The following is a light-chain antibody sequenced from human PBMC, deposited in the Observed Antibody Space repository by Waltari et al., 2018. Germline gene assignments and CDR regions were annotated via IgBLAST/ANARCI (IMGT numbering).Light chain of an antibody. CDR2: GDD. CDR3: QSYDSSLSGVI. CDR1: NSNIGANYK. J-gene: IGLJ2*01. Sequence: QSVLTQPPSVSGAPGQRVTISCTGSNSNIGANYKVHWYQELPGTAPKLVIYGDDSRPSGVPDRVPASESGTTASLAISGLRAEDEATYYCQSYDSSLSGVIFGGGTKLTVL. V-gene: IGLV1-40*01.